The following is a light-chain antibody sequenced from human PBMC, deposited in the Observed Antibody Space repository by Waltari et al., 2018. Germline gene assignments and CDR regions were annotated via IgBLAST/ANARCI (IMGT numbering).Light chain of an antibody. CDR3: ISYTSSSTPYV. CDR1: SSDVGGYNY. V-gene: IGLV2-14*01. Sequence: QSALTQPASVSGSPGQSITISCTGTSSDVGGYNYVSWYQQHPGKAPKLMIYEVSNRPPGVSDRFFGSMSGNTASLTISGLQAEDEADYYCISYTSSSTPYVFGTGTKVTVL. J-gene: IGLJ1*01. CDR2: EVS.